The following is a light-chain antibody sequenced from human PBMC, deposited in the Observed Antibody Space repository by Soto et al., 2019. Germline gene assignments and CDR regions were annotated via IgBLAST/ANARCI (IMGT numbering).Light chain of an antibody. CDR2: TGS. J-gene: IGKJ1*01. CDR3: QQTLSFPPT. V-gene: IGKV1-12*01. CDR1: QAIDSW. Sequence: DIQMTQSPSSLSASVGDRVTITCRASQAIDSWLAWYQQKPGEAPKLLIFTGSLLHSGVPPRFSGSGSGTDFTLTISSLQPEDFATYYCQQTLSFPPTLGQGTKVDIK.